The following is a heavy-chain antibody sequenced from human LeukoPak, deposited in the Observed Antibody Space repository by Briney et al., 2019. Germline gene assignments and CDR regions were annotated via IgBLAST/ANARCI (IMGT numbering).Heavy chain of an antibody. D-gene: IGHD3-22*01. V-gene: IGHV4-31*03. CDR3: ARVPYDSSGYRFDY. Sequence: SQTLSLTCTVSGGSISSGGYYWSWIRQHPGKGLEWIGYIYYSGSTYYNPSLKSRVTISVDTSKNQFFLKLSPVTAADTAVYYCARVPYDSSGYRFDYWGQGTLVTVSS. CDR2: IYYSGST. CDR1: GGSISSGGYY. J-gene: IGHJ4*02.